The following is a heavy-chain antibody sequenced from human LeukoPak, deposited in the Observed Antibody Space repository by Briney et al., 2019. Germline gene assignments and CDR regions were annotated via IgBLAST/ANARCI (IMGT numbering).Heavy chain of an antibody. Sequence: GGSLRLSCAASGFTFSSSWMSWVRQAPGKGLEWVANIKQDGSEKYYVDSVKGRFTISRDNAKNSLYLQMNSLRAEGTAVYYCARAIWFGELLPDYWGQGTLVTVSS. CDR3: ARAIWFGELLPDY. J-gene: IGHJ4*02. CDR2: IKQDGSEK. V-gene: IGHV3-7*04. D-gene: IGHD3-10*01. CDR1: GFTFSSSW.